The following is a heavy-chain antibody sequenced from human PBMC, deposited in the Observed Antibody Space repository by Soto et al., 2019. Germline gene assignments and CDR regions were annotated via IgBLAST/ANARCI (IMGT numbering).Heavy chain of an antibody. D-gene: IGHD6-13*01. CDR1: GGSISSSSYY. Sequence: SETLSLTCTVSGGSISSSSYYWGWIRQPPGKGLEWIGSIYYSGSTYYNPSLKSRVTISVDTSKNQFSLKLSSVTAADTAVYYCSAEQQLGLYYWGQGTLVTVSS. CDR2: IYYSGST. CDR3: SAEQQLGLYY. J-gene: IGHJ4*02. V-gene: IGHV4-39*01.